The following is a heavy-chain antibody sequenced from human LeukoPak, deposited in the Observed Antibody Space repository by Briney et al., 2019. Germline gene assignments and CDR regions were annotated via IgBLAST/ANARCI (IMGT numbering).Heavy chain of an antibody. V-gene: IGHV3-48*03. CDR3: ARTWNDDWFDP. CDR1: GFTFSSYE. Sequence: VGSLRLSCAASGFTFSSYEMNWVRQAPGKGLEWVSYISSSGSTIYYADSVKGRFTISRDNAKNSLYLQMNSLRAEDTAVYYCARTWNDDWFDPWGQGTLVTVSS. CDR2: ISSSGSTI. D-gene: IGHD1-1*01. J-gene: IGHJ5*02.